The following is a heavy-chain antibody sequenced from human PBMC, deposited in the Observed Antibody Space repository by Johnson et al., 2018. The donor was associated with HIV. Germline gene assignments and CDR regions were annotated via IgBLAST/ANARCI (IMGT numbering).Heavy chain of an antibody. CDR2: ISWNSGSI. J-gene: IGHJ3*02. CDR1: GFTFDDYA. V-gene: IGHV3-9*01. Sequence: VQLVESGGGLVQPGRSLRLSCAASGFTFDDYAMHWVRQAPGKGLEWVSGISWNSGSIGYADSVKGRFTISRDNSKNTLYLQMNSLRAEDTAVYYCARDGSGTPKAFDIWGQGTMVTVSS. CDR3: ARDGSGTPKAFDI. D-gene: IGHD3-10*01.